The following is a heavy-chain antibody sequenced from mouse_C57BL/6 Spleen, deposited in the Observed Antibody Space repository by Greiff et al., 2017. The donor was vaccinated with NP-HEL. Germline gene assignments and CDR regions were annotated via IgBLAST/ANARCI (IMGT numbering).Heavy chain of an antibody. D-gene: IGHD1-1*01. CDR1: GYTFTSYW. V-gene: IGHV1-69*01. CDR3: ARTLRGSSYGWFAY. CDR2: IDPSDSYT. Sequence: QVQLQQSGAELVMPGASVKLSCKASGYTFTSYWMHWVKQRPGQGLEWIGEIDPSDSYTNYNQKFKGKSTLTVDKSSSTAYMQLSSLTSEDSAVYYCARTLRGSSYGWFAYWGQGTLVTVSA. J-gene: IGHJ3*01.